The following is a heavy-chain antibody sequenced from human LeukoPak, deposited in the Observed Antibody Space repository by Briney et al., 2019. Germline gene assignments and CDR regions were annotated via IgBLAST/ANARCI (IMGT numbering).Heavy chain of an antibody. CDR1: GFTFSSYS. D-gene: IGHD5-18*01. J-gene: IGHJ4*02. Sequence: GGSLRLSCAASGFTFSSYSMNWVRQAPGKGLEWVSVIYSGGSTYYADSVKGRITISRDNSKNTLYLQMNSLRAEDTAVYYCASLGIQLWSPFDYWGQGTLVTVSS. V-gene: IGHV3-66*01. CDR2: IYSGGST. CDR3: ASLGIQLWSPFDY.